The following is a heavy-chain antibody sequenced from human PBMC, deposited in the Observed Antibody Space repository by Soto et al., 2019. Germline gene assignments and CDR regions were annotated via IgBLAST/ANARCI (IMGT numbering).Heavy chain of an antibody. CDR3: ASPPRGAYDSSGVDY. Sequence: PSETLPLTCTVSGGSISSYYWSWIRQPPGKGLEWIGYIYYSGSTNYNPSLKSRVTISVDTSKNQFSLKLSSVTAADTAVFFCASPPRGAYDSSGVDYWGQGTPVPVSS. D-gene: IGHD3-22*01. CDR1: GGSISSYY. CDR2: IYYSGST. J-gene: IGHJ4*02. V-gene: IGHV4-59*01.